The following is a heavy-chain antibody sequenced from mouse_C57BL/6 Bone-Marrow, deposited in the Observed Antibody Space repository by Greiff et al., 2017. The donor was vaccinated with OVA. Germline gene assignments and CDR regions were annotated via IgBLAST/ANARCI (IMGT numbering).Heavy chain of an antibody. CDR3: AIGYSNPWFAY. J-gene: IGHJ3*01. CDR1: GYTFTSYW. Sequence: QVQLKQPGAELVKPGASVKVSCKASGYTFTSYWMHWVKQRPGQGLEWIGRIHPSDSDTNYNQKFKGKATLTVDKSSSTAYMQLSSLTSEDSAVYYCAIGYSNPWFAYWGQGTLVTVSA. V-gene: IGHV1-74*01. CDR2: IHPSDSDT. D-gene: IGHD2-5*01.